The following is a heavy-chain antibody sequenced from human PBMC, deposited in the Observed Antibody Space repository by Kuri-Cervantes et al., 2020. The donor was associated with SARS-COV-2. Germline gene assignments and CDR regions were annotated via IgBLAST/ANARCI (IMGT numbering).Heavy chain of an antibody. CDR2: IIPALRVE. V-gene: IGHV1-69*04. J-gene: IGHJ3*02. CDR3: ARDSEFTRDAFEI. Sequence: SVKISCKASGGTLSTYTVTWVRQAPGQGLEWMGRIIPALRVENSAQKFQGRVTITADKSTNTAYMELPSLRSEDTAVYYCARDSEFTRDAFEIWGQGTMVTVSS. CDR1: GGTLSTYT.